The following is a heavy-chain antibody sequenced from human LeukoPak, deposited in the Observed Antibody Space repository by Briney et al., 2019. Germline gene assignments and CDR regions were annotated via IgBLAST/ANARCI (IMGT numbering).Heavy chain of an antibody. CDR2: ISAYNGNT. CDR1: GYTFTSYG. V-gene: IGHV1-18*01. D-gene: IGHD3-22*01. CDR3: ARDPPYYYDSSGYYLGSDYYYYYMDV. J-gene: IGHJ6*03. Sequence: EASVRVSCTASGYTFTSYGISWVRQAPGQGLEWMGWISAYNGNTNYAQKLQGRVTMTTDTSTSTAYMELRSLRSDDTAVYYCARDPPYYYDSSGYYLGSDYYYYYMDVWGKGTTVTVSS.